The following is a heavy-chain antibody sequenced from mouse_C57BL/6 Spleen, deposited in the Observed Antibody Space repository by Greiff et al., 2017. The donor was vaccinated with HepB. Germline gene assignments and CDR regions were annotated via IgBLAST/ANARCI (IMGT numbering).Heavy chain of an antibody. V-gene: IGHV1-50*01. D-gene: IGHD3-3*01. CDR2: IDPSDSYT. CDR3: ARGDHYAMDY. Sequence: QVQLQQPGAELVKPGASVKLSCKASGYTFTSYWMQWVKQRPGQGLEWIGEIDPSDSYTNYNQKFKGKATLTVDTSSSTAYMQLSSLTSEDSAVYYCARGDHYAMDYWGQGTSVTVSP. J-gene: IGHJ4*01. CDR1: GYTFTSYW.